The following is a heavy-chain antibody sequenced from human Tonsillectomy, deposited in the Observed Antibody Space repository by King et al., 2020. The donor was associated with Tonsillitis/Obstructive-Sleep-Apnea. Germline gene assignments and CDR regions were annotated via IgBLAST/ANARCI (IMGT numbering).Heavy chain of an antibody. Sequence: VQLVESGAEVKKPGESLRISCKGSGYSFTSYWISWVRQMPGKGLEWMGRIDPSDSYTNYSPSFKGHLTISADKSISTAYPQWSSLKASDTAMYYCARRQYDYDSSGQGYYYYYYMDVWGKGTTVTVSS. CDR1: GYSFTSYW. D-gene: IGHD3-22*01. J-gene: IGHJ6*03. CDR2: IDPSDSYT. V-gene: IGHV5-10-1*01. CDR3: ARRQYDYDSSGQGYYYYYYMDV.